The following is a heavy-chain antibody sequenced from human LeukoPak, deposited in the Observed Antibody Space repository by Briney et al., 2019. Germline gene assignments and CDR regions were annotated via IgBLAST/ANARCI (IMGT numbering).Heavy chain of an antibody. CDR1: GSTFSSYS. V-gene: IGHV3-74*01. D-gene: IGHD1-26*01. CDR3: VRDGVGAPPFDY. J-gene: IGHJ4*02. Sequence: PGGSLRLSCAASGSTFSSYSMNWVRQAPGKGLVWVSRIKGDGSSTSYADSVKGRFTISRDNAKNTLFLQMNSLRAEDTAVYYCVRDGVGAPPFDYWGQGTLVTVSS. CDR2: IKGDGSST.